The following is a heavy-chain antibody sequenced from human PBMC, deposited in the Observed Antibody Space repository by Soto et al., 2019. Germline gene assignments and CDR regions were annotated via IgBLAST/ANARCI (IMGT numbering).Heavy chain of an antibody. Sequence: GSLRLSCAASGFTFSIYAMSWVRQAPGKGLGWVSAISGSGGSTYYADSVKGRFTISRDNSKNTLYLQMNSLRAEDTAVYYCAKAKLGYYYDSSGPFDYWGQGTLVTVSS. D-gene: IGHD3-22*01. J-gene: IGHJ4*02. CDR2: ISGSGGST. CDR1: GFTFSIYA. V-gene: IGHV3-23*01. CDR3: AKAKLGYYYDSSGPFDY.